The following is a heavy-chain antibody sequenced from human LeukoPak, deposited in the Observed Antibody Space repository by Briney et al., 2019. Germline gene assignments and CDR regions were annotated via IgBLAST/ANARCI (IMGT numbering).Heavy chain of an antibody. Sequence: SETLSLTCAVYGGSFSDYYWSWIRQTPGEGLQWIGGIKHSGSTDYNPSLKSRVTMSVDTSKNQFSLKLSSVTAADTAVYYCARDARQHLDCWGQGTLVAVSS. CDR1: GGSFSDYY. CDR2: IKHSGST. CDR3: ARDARQHLDC. V-gene: IGHV4-34*01. J-gene: IGHJ4*02. D-gene: IGHD6-13*01.